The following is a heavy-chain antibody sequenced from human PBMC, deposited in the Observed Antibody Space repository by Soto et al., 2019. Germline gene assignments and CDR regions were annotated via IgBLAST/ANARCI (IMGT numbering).Heavy chain of an antibody. CDR2: IVPIFGTA. V-gene: IGHV1-69*06. Sequence: GASVKVSCKASGGTFSSYAISWVRQAPGQGLEWMGGIVPIFGTANYAQKFQGRVTITADKSTSTAYMELSSLRSEDTAVYYCARSDVDTGLAATKVAFDPWGQGTLVTVSS. CDR3: ARSDVDTGLAATKVAFDP. D-gene: IGHD5-18*01. J-gene: IGHJ5*02. CDR1: GGTFSSYA.